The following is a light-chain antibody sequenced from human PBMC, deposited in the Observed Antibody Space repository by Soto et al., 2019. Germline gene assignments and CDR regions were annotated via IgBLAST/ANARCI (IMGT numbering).Light chain of an antibody. CDR2: EVS. J-gene: IGLJ2*01. V-gene: IGLV2-8*01. CDR3: SSYAHSNNLV. Sequence: QSALTQPPSASGSPGQSVTLSCTGSSSDVGSYNFVSWYQQHPGKAPKLMIYEVSKRPSGVPDRFSGSKSGITASLTVSGLQAEDEADYYCSSYAHSNNLVFGGGTKLTVL. CDR1: SSDVGSYNF.